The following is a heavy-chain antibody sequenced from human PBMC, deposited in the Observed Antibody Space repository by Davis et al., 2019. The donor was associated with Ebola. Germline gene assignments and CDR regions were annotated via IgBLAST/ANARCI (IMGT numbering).Heavy chain of an antibody. CDR3: VKAMGDG. CDR2: VSVDEITT. D-gene: IGHD3-16*01. V-gene: IGHV3-74*01. CDR1: GFTFSKYW. Sequence: GESLKISCAASGFTFSKYWMHWVRQVPGKGLVWVARVSVDEITTTYADSVKDRFIISRDNTKNTLYLQMNSLRGEDTAVYYCVKAMGDGWGQGTLVTVSS. J-gene: IGHJ4*02.